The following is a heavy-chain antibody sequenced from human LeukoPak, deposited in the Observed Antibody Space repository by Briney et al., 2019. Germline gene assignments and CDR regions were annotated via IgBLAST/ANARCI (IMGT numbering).Heavy chain of an antibody. D-gene: IGHD3-22*01. CDR2: INPNSGGT. V-gene: IGHV1-2*05. CDR3: ARDIVGIGYYDSSGHEDY. J-gene: IGHJ4*02. Sequence: GASVKVSCKASGYTFTGYYIHWVRQAPGQGLEWMGRINPNSGGTNYAQKFQGRVTMTRDTSISTAYMELSRLRSDDTGVYYCARDIVGIGYYDSSGHEDYWGQGSLVTVSS. CDR1: GYTFTGYY.